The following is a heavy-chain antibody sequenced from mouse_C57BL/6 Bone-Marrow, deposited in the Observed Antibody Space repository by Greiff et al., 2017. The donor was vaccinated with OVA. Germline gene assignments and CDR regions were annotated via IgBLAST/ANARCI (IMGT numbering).Heavy chain of an antibody. V-gene: IGHV14-4*01. J-gene: IGHJ4*01. D-gene: IGHD3-2*02. CDR1: GFNIKDDY. CDR3: TTEAAQATFYAMDY. Sequence: EVQLQQSGAELVRPGASVKLSCTASGFNIKDDYMHWVKQRPERGLEWIGWIDPENGDTEYASKFQGKATITADTSSNTAYLQLSSLTSEDTAVYYCTTEAAQATFYAMDYWGQGTSVTVSS. CDR2: IDPENGDT.